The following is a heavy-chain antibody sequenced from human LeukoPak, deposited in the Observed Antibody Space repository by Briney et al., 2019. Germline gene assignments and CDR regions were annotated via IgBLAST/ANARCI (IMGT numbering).Heavy chain of an antibody. CDR1: GYTFTGYY. CDR3: ALGGVIYFYYYYYMDV. Sequence: ASVKVSCKASGYTFTGYYMHWVRQAPGQGLEWIGRVNPNSGGTNYAQKFQGRVTMTRDTSISTAYMELSRLRSDDTAVYYCALGGVIYFYYYYYMDVWGKGTTVTVSS. D-gene: IGHD3-16*02. J-gene: IGHJ6*03. CDR2: VNPNSGGT. V-gene: IGHV1-2*06.